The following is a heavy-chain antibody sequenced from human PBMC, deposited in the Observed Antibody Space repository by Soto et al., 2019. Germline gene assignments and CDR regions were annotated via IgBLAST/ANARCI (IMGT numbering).Heavy chain of an antibody. D-gene: IGHD2-2*01. CDR2: VYYSGST. CDR3: ARDFFVPAALRGYYYYYGMDV. J-gene: IGHJ6*02. CDR1: GGSVSSGSYY. V-gene: IGHV4-61*01. Sequence: PSETLSLTCTVSGGSVSSGSYYWSWIRQPPGKGLEWIGYVYYSGSTNYNPSLKSRVTISVDTSKNQFSLKLSSVTAADTAVYYCARDFFVPAALRGYYYYYGMDVWGQGTTVTVSS.